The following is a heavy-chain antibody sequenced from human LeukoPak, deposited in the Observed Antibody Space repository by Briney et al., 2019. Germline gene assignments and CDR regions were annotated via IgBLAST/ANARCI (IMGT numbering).Heavy chain of an antibody. D-gene: IGHD6-6*01. CDR3: ARAQLGNFDY. CDR1: GGSISSYY. J-gene: IGHJ4*02. Sequence: SETLSLTCTVSGGSISSYYWSWIRQPPGKGLEWIGYIYYSGSTNYNPSLKSRVTISVDTSRNQFSLKLSSVTAADTAVYYCARAQLGNFDYWGQGTLVTVSS. CDR2: IYYSGST. V-gene: IGHV4-59*01.